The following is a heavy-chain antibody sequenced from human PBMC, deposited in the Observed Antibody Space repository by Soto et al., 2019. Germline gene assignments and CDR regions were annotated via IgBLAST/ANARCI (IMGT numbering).Heavy chain of an antibody. J-gene: IGHJ4*01. V-gene: IGHV5-51*01. Sequence: PGEPLKISCNGSAFTFTNYYIGWVRQMPGKGLEWMGIIYPGDSETTYSPSFQGQVTFSVDKSLNIAYLQWSSLKASDTAIYYCSITRHYHGAAFDSWGHGTLVTVSS. CDR1: AFTFTNYY. CDR2: IYPGDSET. D-gene: IGHD3-10*01. CDR3: SITRHYHGAAFDS.